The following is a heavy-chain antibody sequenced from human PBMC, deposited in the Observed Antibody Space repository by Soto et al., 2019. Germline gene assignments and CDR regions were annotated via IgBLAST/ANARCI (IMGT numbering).Heavy chain of an antibody. J-gene: IGHJ4*02. V-gene: IGHV3-33*01. CDR1: GFTFSSYG. Sequence: LRLSCAASGFTFSSYGMHWVRQAPGKGLEWVAVIWYDGSNKYYADSVKGRFTISRDNSKNTLYLQMNSLRAEDTAVYYCARDDCSGGSCYLFDYWGQGTLVTVSS. CDR2: IWYDGSNK. D-gene: IGHD2-15*01. CDR3: ARDDCSGGSCYLFDY.